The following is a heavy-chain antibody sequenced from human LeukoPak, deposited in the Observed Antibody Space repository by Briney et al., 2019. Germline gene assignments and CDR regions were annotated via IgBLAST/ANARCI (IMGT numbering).Heavy chain of an antibody. D-gene: IGHD3-22*01. V-gene: IGHV3-30*02. Sequence: GGSLRLSCAASAFTFSRYGMHWVRQAPGKGLEWLAFIRYDGSNKYYADSVKGRFTISRDNSKNTLYLQMNSLRAEDTAVYYCAKDLYRYDSSGYYYPDYWGQGTLVTVSS. J-gene: IGHJ4*02. CDR1: AFTFSRYG. CDR3: AKDLYRYDSSGYYYPDY. CDR2: IRYDGSNK.